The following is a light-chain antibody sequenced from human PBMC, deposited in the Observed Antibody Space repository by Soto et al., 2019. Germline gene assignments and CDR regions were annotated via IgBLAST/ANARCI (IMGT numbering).Light chain of an antibody. CDR1: QSIIDY. V-gene: IGKV1-39*01. CDR2: SGS. Sequence: DIQLTQSPSSLSASVGDTVTITFRASQSIIDYVNWRQHTPGRAPRLLLSSGSNLHTGVPVRFSGSGSGTEFPITISSLQSEDFAIYYCLPHKNWRTFGQGTKVDI. J-gene: IGKJ1*01. CDR3: LPHKNWRT.